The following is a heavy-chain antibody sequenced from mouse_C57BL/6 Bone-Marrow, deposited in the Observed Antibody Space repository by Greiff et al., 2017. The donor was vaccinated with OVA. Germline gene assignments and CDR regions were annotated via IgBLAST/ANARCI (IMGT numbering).Heavy chain of an antibody. CDR2: ISYDGSN. V-gene: IGHV3-6*01. J-gene: IGHJ3*01. CDR3: ARGFSNSFAY. D-gene: IGHD2-5*01. CDR1: GYSITSGYY. Sequence: EVKLMESGPGLVKPSQSLSLTCSVTGYSITSGYYWNWIRQFPGNKLEWMGYISYDGSNNYNPSLKNRISITRDTSKNQFFLKLNSVTTEDTATYYCARGFSNSFAYWGQGTLVTVSA.